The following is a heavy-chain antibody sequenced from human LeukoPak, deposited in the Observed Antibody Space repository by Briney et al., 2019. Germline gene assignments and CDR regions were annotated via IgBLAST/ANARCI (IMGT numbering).Heavy chain of an antibody. Sequence: SVKISCKASGGTFSSYAISWLRQAPGQGLEWMGGIIPIFGTANYAQKFQGRVTITADESTSTAYMELSSLRSEDTAVYYCARGSKTYYYDSSGYVFDYWGQGTLVTVSS. D-gene: IGHD3-22*01. CDR1: GGTFSSYA. CDR3: ARGSKTYYYDSSGYVFDY. J-gene: IGHJ4*02. V-gene: IGHV1-69*13. CDR2: IIPIFGTA.